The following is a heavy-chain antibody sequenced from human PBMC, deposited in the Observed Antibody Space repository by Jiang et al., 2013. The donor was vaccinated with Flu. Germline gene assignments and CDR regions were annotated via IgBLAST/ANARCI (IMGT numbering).Heavy chain of an antibody. V-gene: IGHV4-34*01. CDR2: INHSGST. CDR3: ARGQAAAAGVDY. D-gene: IGHD6-13*01. J-gene: IGHJ4*02. Sequence: LLKPSETLSLTCAVYGGSFSGYYWSWIRQPPGKGLEWIGEINHSGSTNYNPSLKSRVTISVDTSKNQFSLKLSSVTAADTAVYYCARGQAAAAGVDYWGQGTLVTVSS. CDR1: GGSFSGYY.